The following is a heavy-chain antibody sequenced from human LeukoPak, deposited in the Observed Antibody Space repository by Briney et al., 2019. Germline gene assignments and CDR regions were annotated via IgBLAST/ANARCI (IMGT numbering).Heavy chain of an antibody. Sequence: GGSLSLSCAASGFTFSSYAMHWVRQAPGKGLEWVTVISYDGSNKYYADSVKGRFTISRDNSKNTLYQQMDSLRAEDTAVYYCARPPAGYSYGTYYFGYWGQGTLVTVSS. J-gene: IGHJ4*02. CDR2: ISYDGSNK. V-gene: IGHV3-30-3*01. CDR3: ARPPAGYSYGTYYFGY. D-gene: IGHD5-18*01. CDR1: GFTFSSYA.